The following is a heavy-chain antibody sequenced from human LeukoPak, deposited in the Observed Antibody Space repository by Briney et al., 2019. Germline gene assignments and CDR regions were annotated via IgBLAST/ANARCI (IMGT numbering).Heavy chain of an antibody. CDR3: ARSIVVVPAAHFDY. CDR2: IYYSGST. J-gene: IGHJ4*02. D-gene: IGHD2-2*01. CDR1: GGSISSGGYC. V-gene: IGHV4-31*03. Sequence: SQTLSLTCTVSGGSISSGGYCWSWIRQHPGKGLEWIGYIYYSGSTYYNPSLKSRVTISVDTSKNQFSLKLSSVTAADTAVYYCARSIVVVPAAHFDYWGQGTLVTVSS.